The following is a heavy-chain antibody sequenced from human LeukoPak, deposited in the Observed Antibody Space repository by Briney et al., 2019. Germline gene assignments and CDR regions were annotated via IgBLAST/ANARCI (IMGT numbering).Heavy chain of an antibody. D-gene: IGHD5-12*01. CDR3: ARGRGYSGYEGYFDY. CDR1: GYSFTSYW. Sequence: GESLKISCKGSGYSFTSYWIGWVRQMPGKGLEWMGIIYPGDSDTRYSPSFQGQVTISADKSISTAYLQWSSLKASDTAMYYCARGRGYSGYEGYFDYWGQGTLVTVSS. CDR2: IYPGDSDT. J-gene: IGHJ4*02. V-gene: IGHV5-51*01.